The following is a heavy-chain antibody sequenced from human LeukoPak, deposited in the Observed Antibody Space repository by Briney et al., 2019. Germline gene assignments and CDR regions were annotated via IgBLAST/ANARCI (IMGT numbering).Heavy chain of an antibody. CDR3: ARDSPPMTYYYDSSGDGGY. CDR2: INSDVSST. CDR1: GFTFSSYW. J-gene: IGHJ4*02. V-gene: IGHV3-74*01. D-gene: IGHD3-22*01. Sequence: EPGRSLRLSCAASGFTFSSYWTHWVRQAPGKWLVWVSRINSDVSSTSYADSVKGRFTISRDNAKNTLYLQMNSMRAEDTAVYCCARDSPPMTYYYDSSGDGGYWGQGTLVIVSS.